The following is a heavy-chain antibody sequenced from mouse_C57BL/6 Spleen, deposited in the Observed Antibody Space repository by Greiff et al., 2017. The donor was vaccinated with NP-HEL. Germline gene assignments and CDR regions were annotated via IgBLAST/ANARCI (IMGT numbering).Heavy chain of an antibody. CDR2: IDPETGGT. D-gene: IGHD1-1*01. V-gene: IGHV1-15*01. J-gene: IGHJ4*01. Sequence: QVQLKESGAELVRPGASVTLSCKASGYTFTDYEMHWVKQTPVHGLEWIGAIDPETGGTAYNQKFKGKAILTADKSSSTAYMELRSLTSEDSAVYYCTRPYYYGSSYGAMDYWGQGTSVTVSS. CDR1: GYTFTDYE. CDR3: TRPYYYGSSYGAMDY.